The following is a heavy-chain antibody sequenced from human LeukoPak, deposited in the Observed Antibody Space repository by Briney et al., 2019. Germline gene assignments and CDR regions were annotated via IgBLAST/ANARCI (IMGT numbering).Heavy chain of an antibody. CDR1: GGTFSSYA. CDR2: IIPILGIA. Sequence: GASVKVSCKASGGTFSSYAISWVRQAPGQGLEWMGRIIPILGIANYALKFQGRVTITADKSTSTAYMELSSLRSEDTAVYYCANINYYGSGSYYSYYYYGMDVWGQGTTVTVSS. J-gene: IGHJ6*02. D-gene: IGHD3-10*01. CDR3: ANINYYGSGSYYSYYYYGMDV. V-gene: IGHV1-69*04.